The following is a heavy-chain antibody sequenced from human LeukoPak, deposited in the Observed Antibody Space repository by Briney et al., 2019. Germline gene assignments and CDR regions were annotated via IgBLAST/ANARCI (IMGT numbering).Heavy chain of an antibody. D-gene: IGHD2-21*01. CDR1: GDSVSSNSAA. CDR3: ARGRGQGIPPYYFDY. Sequence: SQTLSLTCVISGDSVSSNSAAWNWIRQSPSRGLERLGRTYYRSKWYNDYAVSVKSRITINPDTSKNHFSLQLNSVTPEDTAVYYCARGRGQGIPPYYFDYWGQGSLVTVSS. CDR2: TYYRSKWYN. J-gene: IGHJ4*02. V-gene: IGHV6-1*01.